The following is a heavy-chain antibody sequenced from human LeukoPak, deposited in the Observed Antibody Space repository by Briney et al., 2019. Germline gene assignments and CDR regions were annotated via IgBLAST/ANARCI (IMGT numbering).Heavy chain of an antibody. Sequence: PGGSLRLSCAASGFTFSSYSMNWVRQAPGKGLEWVSAISGSGDSTYYADSVKGRFTISRDNSKNTLYLQMTSLRAEDTAVFHCAKDALYSGTYFALDIWGQGTMVTVSS. CDR2: ISGSGDST. CDR1: GFTFSSYS. D-gene: IGHD1-26*01. CDR3: AKDALYSGTYFALDI. V-gene: IGHV3-23*01. J-gene: IGHJ3*02.